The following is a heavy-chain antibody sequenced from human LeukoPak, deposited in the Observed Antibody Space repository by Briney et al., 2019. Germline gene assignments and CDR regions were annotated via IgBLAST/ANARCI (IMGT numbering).Heavy chain of an antibody. CDR3: ARAGWIITSGIDY. CDR1: GGSISRSYY. J-gene: IGHJ4*02. D-gene: IGHD3-10*01. V-gene: IGHV4-38-2*02. Sequence: SETLSLTCTVSGGSISRSYYWAWIRQPPGKGLEWIGTIYHIGSTYYSPSLGSRVTMSVDTSKNEFSLNLKSVTAADTAVYYCARAGWIITSGIDYWGQGALVTVSS. CDR2: IYHIGST.